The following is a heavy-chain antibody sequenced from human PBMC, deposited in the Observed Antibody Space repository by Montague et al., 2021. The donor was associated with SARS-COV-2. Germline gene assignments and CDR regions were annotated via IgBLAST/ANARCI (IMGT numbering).Heavy chain of an antibody. CDR3: VTRGKTAVAGQFDY. CDR1: GDSISTSTW. J-gene: IGHJ4*02. Sequence: SETLSLTCRVSGDSISTSTWWTWVRQTPGKGLEWIGEIFHSGTIXYNPSLKSRVSISVDKSNNQFSLKITSLIVADTAIYYCVTRGKTAVAGQFDYWGPGILVTVSS. CDR2: IFHSGTI. D-gene: IGHD6-19*01. V-gene: IGHV4-4*02.